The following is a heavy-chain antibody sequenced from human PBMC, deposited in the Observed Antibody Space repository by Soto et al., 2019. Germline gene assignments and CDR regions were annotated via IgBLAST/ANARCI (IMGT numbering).Heavy chain of an antibody. CDR3: VRATYFSDSSGYTRCLDY. D-gene: IGHD3-22*01. Sequence: CSVSSGSISSYYWSWIRQPPGKGLEWIGYVYYSGSTNYNPSLKSRVTISIDTSKNQFSLRLSSVTAADTAVYYCVRATYFSDSSGYTRCLDYWGQGTLVTVSS. CDR2: VYYSGST. CDR1: SGSISSYY. V-gene: IGHV4-59*01. J-gene: IGHJ4*02.